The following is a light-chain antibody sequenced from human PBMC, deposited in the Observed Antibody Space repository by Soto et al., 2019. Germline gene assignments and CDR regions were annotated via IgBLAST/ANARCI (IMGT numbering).Light chain of an antibody. Sequence: QSVLTQPPSASGSPGQSVTISCSGTSSGVGAYNYVSWYQQHPGKAPRLLIYEVSQRPSGVPDRFSGSKSANTASLTVSGLQPEDEADYYCSSYAGTNNLLYVFGTGTKVTVL. J-gene: IGLJ1*01. CDR2: EVS. V-gene: IGLV2-8*01. CDR1: SSGVGAYNY. CDR3: SSYAGTNNLLYV.